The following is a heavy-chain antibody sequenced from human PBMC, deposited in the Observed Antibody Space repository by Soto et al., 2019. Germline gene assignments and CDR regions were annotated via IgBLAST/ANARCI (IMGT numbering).Heavy chain of an antibody. D-gene: IGHD1-26*01. CDR2: ISHDGSYK. CDR3: AKGLLAIVGTTLPRDAFNI. CDR1: GFSFTTYV. V-gene: IGHV3-30*18. Sequence: QVQLVESGGGVVQPGRSLRLSCAASGFSFTTYVMHWVRQAPGKGLEWVAVISHDGSYKYYGDAVKGRFTISRDTSKNAVALEMNRLRPEDTAVYYCAKGLLAIVGTTLPRDAFNIWGQGTMFTVSS. J-gene: IGHJ3*02.